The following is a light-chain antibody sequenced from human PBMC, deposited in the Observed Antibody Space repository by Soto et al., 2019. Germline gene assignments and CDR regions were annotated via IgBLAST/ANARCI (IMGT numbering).Light chain of an antibody. CDR3: CTYADNTEYV. CDR1: SSDVGAYNY. V-gene: IGLV2-8*01. Sequence: HSALTQPPSAPGSLGQSVTISCTGTSSDVGAYNYVSWYQQHPGKAPKLMIYEVTRRPSGVPDRFSGSKSGNTASLNVSGLQAEDEADYYCCTYADNTEYVFGTGTKLTVL. CDR2: EVT. J-gene: IGLJ1*01.